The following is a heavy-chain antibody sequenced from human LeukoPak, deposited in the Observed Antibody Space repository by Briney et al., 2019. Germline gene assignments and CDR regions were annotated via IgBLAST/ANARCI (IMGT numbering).Heavy chain of an antibody. J-gene: IGHJ4*02. Sequence: GESLKISCKGSGYSFTSYWIGWVRQMPGKGLEWLGIIYPGDSDTRYSPSFQGQVTISADKSISTAYLQWSSLKASDTAMYYCATAGIQLWLPFFLWGQGTLVTVSS. CDR2: IYPGDSDT. V-gene: IGHV5-51*01. D-gene: IGHD5-18*01. CDR1: GYSFTSYW. CDR3: ATAGIQLWLPFFL.